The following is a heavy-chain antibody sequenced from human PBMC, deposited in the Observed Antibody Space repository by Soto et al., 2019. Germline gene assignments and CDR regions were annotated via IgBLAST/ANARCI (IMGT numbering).Heavy chain of an antibody. J-gene: IGHJ4*02. D-gene: IGHD3-22*01. CDR1: GFTFSSYA. CDR2: ISGSGGST. V-gene: IGHV3-23*01. Sequence: VGSLRLSCAASGFTFSSYAMSWVRQAPGKGLEWVSAISGSGGSTYYADSVKGRFTISRDNSKNTLYLQMNSLRAEDTAVYYCAKDNDYYYDSSGYRSFDYWGQGTLVTVSS. CDR3: AKDNDYYYDSSGYRSFDY.